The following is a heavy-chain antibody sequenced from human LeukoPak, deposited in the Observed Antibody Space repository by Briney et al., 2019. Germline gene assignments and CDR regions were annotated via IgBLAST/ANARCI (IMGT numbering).Heavy chain of an antibody. CDR1: GFTFSSCA. CDR3: AKVPNGDQSWYYYMDV. V-gene: IGHV3-23*01. Sequence: GGSLRLSCAASGFTFSSCAMSWVRQAPGKGLEWVSAISGSGGSTYYADSVKGRFTISRDNSKNTLYLQMNSLRAEDTAVYYCAKVPNGDQSWYYYMDVWGKGTTVTVSS. J-gene: IGHJ6*03. D-gene: IGHD3-10*01. CDR2: ISGSGGST.